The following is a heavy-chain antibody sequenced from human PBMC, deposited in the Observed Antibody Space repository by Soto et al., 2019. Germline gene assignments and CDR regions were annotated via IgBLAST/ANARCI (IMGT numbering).Heavy chain of an antibody. V-gene: IGHV1-69*01. CDR3: AGAGDQVTGIPPYWYFDL. CDR1: GGTFSSYA. Sequence: QVQLVQSGAEVKKPGSSVKVSCKASGGTFSSYAISWVRQAPGQGLEWMGGIIPIFGTANYAQKFQGRVTLTADESTSTAYMALSSLRSEDTAVYYCAGAGDQVTGIPPYWYFDLWGRGTLVTVSS. CDR2: IIPIFGTA. J-gene: IGHJ2*01. D-gene: IGHD3-10*01.